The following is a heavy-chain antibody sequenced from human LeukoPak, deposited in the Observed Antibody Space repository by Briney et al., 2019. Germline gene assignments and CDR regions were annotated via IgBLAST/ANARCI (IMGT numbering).Heavy chain of an antibody. V-gene: IGHV3-23*01. Sequence: GGTLRLSCAASGFTFSSYGMSWVRQAPGKGLEWVSAISGSGGSTYYADSVKGRFTISRDNSKNTLYLLMNSLRAEDTAVYYCAKDGGDMVRGVITCFDYWGQGTLVTVSS. J-gene: IGHJ4*02. D-gene: IGHD3-10*01. CDR2: ISGSGGST. CDR1: GFTFSSYG. CDR3: AKDGGDMVRGVITCFDY.